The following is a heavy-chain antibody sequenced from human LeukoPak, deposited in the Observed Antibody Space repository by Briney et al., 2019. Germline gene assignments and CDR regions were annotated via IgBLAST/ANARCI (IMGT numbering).Heavy chain of an antibody. CDR1: GFTFSSYA. Sequence: GGSLRLSCAASGFTFSSYAMIWVRQAPGKGLEWVSAISGSGGSTYYADSVKGRFTISRDNSKNTLYLQMNSLRAEDTAVYYCAKSMVRGVIMAYYFDYWGQGTLVTVSS. D-gene: IGHD3-10*01. CDR2: ISGSGGST. CDR3: AKSMVRGVIMAYYFDY. J-gene: IGHJ4*02. V-gene: IGHV3-23*01.